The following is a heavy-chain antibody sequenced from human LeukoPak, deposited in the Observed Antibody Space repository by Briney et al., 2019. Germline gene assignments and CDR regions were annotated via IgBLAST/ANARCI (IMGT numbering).Heavy chain of an antibody. D-gene: IGHD3-22*01. Sequence: PGRSLRLSCAASGFTFSNYSMHWVRQAPGKGLEWVAVISYDGINKYYADSVKGRFTISRDNSKNTLYLQMNSLRAEDTAVYYCAKTDRRDSSGYQDYWGQGTLVTVSS. CDR1: GFTFSNYS. V-gene: IGHV3-30*18. CDR3: AKTDRRDSSGYQDY. J-gene: IGHJ4*02. CDR2: ISYDGINK.